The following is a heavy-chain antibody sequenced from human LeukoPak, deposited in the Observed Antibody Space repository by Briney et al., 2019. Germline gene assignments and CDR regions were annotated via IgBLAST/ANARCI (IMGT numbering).Heavy chain of an antibody. CDR2: IYYSGST. Sequence: SETLSLTCTVSGGSISSSIYYWGWIRQPPGKGLEWIGSIYYSGSTYYNPSFKSRVTISVDTSKNQFSLKLKSVTAADMAVYYCARLADCSSTSCYDHWGQGTLVTVSS. V-gene: IGHV4-39*01. CDR1: GGSISSSIYY. CDR3: ARLADCSSTSCYDH. D-gene: IGHD2-2*01. J-gene: IGHJ4*02.